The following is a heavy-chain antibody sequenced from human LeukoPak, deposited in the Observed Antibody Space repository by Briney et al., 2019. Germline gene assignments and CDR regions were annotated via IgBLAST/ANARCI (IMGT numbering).Heavy chain of an antibody. CDR3: ARDMTAHSSAVSGVPGDY. CDR2: INWDGSLI. D-gene: IGHD2-21*02. CDR1: GFSFDDHA. J-gene: IGHJ4*02. Sequence: GGSLRLSCAASGFSFDDHAMHWVRQAPGKGLEWVSLINWDGSLIYYGDSVRGRFTISRDNSKNSLFLQMHSLRAEDSAFYYCARDMTAHSSAVSGVPGDYWGQGTLVTVSS. V-gene: IGHV3-43D*03.